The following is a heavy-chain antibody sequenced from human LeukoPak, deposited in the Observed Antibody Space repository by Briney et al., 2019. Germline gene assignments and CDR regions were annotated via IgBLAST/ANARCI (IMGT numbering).Heavy chain of an antibody. V-gene: IGHV4-4*09. J-gene: IGHJ4*02. CDR1: GGSISSYY. CDR3: ARRRRGVYYFDY. Sequence: TSETLSLTCTVSGGSISSYYWSWIRQPPGKGLEWIGYIYTSGSTNYNPSLKSRVTISVDTSKNQFSLKLSSVTAADTAVYYCARRRRGVYYFDYWGQGNLVIVSS. D-gene: IGHD3-10*01. CDR2: IYTSGST.